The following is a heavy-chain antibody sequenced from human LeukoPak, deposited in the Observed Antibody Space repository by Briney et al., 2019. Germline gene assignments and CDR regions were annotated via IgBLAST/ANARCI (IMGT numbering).Heavy chain of an antibody. CDR2: INSDGSST. CDR1: GFTFSSYW. Sequence: GGSLRLSCAASGFTFSSYWMHWVRQAPGKGLVWVSRINSDGSSTSYADSVKGRFTISRDNAKNTLYLQMNSLRAEDTAVYYCAKELSSTGTFFDYWGQGTLVTVSS. CDR3: AKELSSTGTFFDY. V-gene: IGHV3-74*01. J-gene: IGHJ4*02. D-gene: IGHD1-14*01.